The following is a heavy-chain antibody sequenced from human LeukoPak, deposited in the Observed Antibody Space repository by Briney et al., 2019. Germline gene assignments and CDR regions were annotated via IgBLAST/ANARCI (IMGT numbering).Heavy chain of an antibody. CDR2: INHSGST. D-gene: IGHD3-22*01. CDR3: ARGFRRGYYFRPFHY. V-gene: IGHV4-34*01. CDR1: GGSFSGYY. J-gene: IGHJ4*02. Sequence: SETLSLTCAVYGGSFSGYYWSWIRQPPGKGLEWIGEINHSGSTNYNPSLKSRVTISVDTSKNQFSLKLSSVTAADTAVYYCARGFRRGYYFRPFHYWGQGTLVTVSS.